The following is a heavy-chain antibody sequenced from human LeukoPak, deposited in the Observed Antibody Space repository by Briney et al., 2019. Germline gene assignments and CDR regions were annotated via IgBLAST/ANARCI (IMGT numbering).Heavy chain of an antibody. D-gene: IGHD5-12*01. J-gene: IGHJ5*02. CDR1: GYTFTSYG. V-gene: IGHV1-18*01. CDR3: ARAGVLGGYSGQTGGGNNNWFDP. CDR2: ISAYNGNT. Sequence: ASVKVSCKASGYTFTSYGISWVRQAPGQGLEWMGWISAYNGNTNYAQKLQGRVTMTTDTSTSTAYMELRSLRSDDTAVYYCARAGVLGGYSGQTGGGNNNWFDPWGQGTLVTVSS.